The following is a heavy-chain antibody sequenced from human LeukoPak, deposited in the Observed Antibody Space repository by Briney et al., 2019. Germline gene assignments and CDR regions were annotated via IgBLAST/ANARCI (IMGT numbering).Heavy chain of an antibody. Sequence: PGGSLRLSCAASGFTFSTYGMSWVRQTPGKGLGWVSATSGSGTTTYYEDSVKGRFTISRDNSKNSLYLQMNSLRAEDMALYYCAKDSSAFWSGYYGSYFDYWGQGTLVTVSS. J-gene: IGHJ4*02. D-gene: IGHD3-3*01. CDR2: TSGSGTTT. CDR1: GFTFSTYG. V-gene: IGHV3-23*01. CDR3: AKDSSAFWSGYYGSYFDY.